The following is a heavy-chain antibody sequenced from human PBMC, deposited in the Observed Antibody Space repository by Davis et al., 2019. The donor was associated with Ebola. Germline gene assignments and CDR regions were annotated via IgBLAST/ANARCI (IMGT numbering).Heavy chain of an antibody. Sequence: GESLKISCAASGFSFSSYWMSWVRQAPGKGLEWVANIKQDGSEKYYVDSVEGRFTISRDNSKNTLYLQMNSLRAEDTAVYYCAKDIAAAGTNYWGQGTLVTVSS. D-gene: IGHD6-13*01. CDR3: AKDIAAAGTNY. CDR2: IKQDGSEK. J-gene: IGHJ4*02. V-gene: IGHV3-7*01. CDR1: GFSFSSYW.